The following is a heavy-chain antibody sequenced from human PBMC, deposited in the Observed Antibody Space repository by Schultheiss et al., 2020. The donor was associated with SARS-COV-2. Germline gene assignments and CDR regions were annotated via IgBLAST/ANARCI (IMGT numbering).Heavy chain of an antibody. Sequence: GESLKISCAASGFTFSSYEMNWVRQAPGKGLEWVSYISSSGSTIYYADSVKGRFTISRDNAKNSLYLQMNSLRAEDTAVYYCARDRSRGNYYDSSGYRLDAFDIWGQGTMVTVSS. CDR1: GFTFSSYE. CDR3: ARDRSRGNYYDSSGYRLDAFDI. V-gene: IGHV3-48*03. J-gene: IGHJ3*02. D-gene: IGHD3-22*01. CDR2: ISSSGSTI.